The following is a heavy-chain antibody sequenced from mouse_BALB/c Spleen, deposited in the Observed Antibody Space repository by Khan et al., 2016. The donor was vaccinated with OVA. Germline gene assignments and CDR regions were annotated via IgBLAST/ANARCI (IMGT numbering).Heavy chain of an antibody. CDR3: AKPAYDGYYDY. Sequence: QVQLKESGPELVRPGVSVKISCKGSGYTFTDYAMYWVKQSHAKSLEWIGLISTYSGNTNYNQKFRGKVTMTVDKSSSTAYMELARLKSEDSAIYSCAKPAYDGYYDYWGQGTTLTVSS. J-gene: IGHJ2*01. CDR2: ISTYSGNT. CDR1: GYTFTDYA. D-gene: IGHD2-3*01. V-gene: IGHV1S137*01.